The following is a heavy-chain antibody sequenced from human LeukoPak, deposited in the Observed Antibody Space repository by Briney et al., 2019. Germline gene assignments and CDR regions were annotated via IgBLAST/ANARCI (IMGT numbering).Heavy chain of an antibody. CDR2: IYTSGST. Sequence: PSETLSLTCSVSGGSTNNYFWSWIRQPAGKGLEWIGRIYTSGSTNYNASLKSRVSMSVDTSKNQFSLKLSSVTAADTAVFYCARENSGSYRESDYWGQGTLVTVSS. D-gene: IGHD1-26*01. J-gene: IGHJ4*02. V-gene: IGHV4-4*07. CDR1: GGSTNNYF. CDR3: ARENSGSYRESDY.